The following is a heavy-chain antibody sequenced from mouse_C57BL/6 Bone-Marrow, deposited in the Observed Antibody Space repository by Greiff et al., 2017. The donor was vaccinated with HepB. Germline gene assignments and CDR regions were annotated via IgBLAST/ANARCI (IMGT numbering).Heavy chain of an antibody. Sequence: EVKLMESGGGLVQSGRSLRLSCATSGFTFSDFYMEWVRQAPGKGLEWIAASRNKANDYTTEYSASVKGRFIVSRDTSQSILYLQMNALRAEDTAIYYCARDEEVTTGDYYAMDYWGQGTSVTVSS. CDR3: ARDEEVTTGDYYAMDY. J-gene: IGHJ4*01. CDR1: GFTFSDFY. V-gene: IGHV7-1*01. CDR2: SRNKANDYTT. D-gene: IGHD2-2*01.